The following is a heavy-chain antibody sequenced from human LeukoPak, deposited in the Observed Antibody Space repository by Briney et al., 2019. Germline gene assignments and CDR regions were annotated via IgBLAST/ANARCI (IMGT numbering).Heavy chain of an antibody. V-gene: IGHV3-30*02. D-gene: IGHD5-12*01. CDR2: IRYDGSNK. Sequence: PGGSLRLSCAASGFTFSSCGMHWVRQAPGKGLAWVAFIRYDGSNKYYADSVKGRFTISRDNSKNTLYLQMDSLRAEDTALYYCAKDQYSGYDSEDYYFDYWGQGTLVTVS. CDR1: GFTFSSCG. CDR3: AKDQYSGYDSEDYYFDY. J-gene: IGHJ4*02.